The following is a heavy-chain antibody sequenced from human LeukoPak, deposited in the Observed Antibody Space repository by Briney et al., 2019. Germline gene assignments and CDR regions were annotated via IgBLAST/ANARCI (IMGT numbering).Heavy chain of an antibody. Sequence: PGGSLRLSCAASGFTFSNYWMSWVRQAPGKGLEWVANIKQDGSEKYYVDSVKGRFTISRDNANNSLYLQMNSLRAEDTAVYYCARDLYGGHYYGMDVWGQGTTVTVSS. CDR1: GFTFSNYW. D-gene: IGHD4-23*01. CDR3: ARDLYGGHYYGMDV. V-gene: IGHV3-7*01. J-gene: IGHJ6*02. CDR2: IKQDGSEK.